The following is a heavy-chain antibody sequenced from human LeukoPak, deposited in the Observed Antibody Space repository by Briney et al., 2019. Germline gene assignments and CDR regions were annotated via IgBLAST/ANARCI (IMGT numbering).Heavy chain of an antibody. CDR3: SKYNYYRSGIYYNDFDY. J-gene: IGHJ4*02. Sequence: PGGSLRLSCAASGFTFSSYAMSWVRQAPGKGLEWVSSISGSGDNTFYADSVKGRFTISRDNPKNTMYLQMNSLRAEDTAVYYCSKYNYYRSGIYYNDFDYWGQGTLVTVSS. V-gene: IGHV3-23*01. CDR1: GFTFSSYA. CDR2: ISGSGDNT. D-gene: IGHD3-10*01.